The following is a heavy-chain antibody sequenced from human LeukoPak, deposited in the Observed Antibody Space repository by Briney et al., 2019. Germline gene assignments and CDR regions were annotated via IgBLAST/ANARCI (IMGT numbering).Heavy chain of an antibody. D-gene: IGHD5-18*01. CDR3: ARHLSGITGYTYGRGIDY. V-gene: IGHV3-7*01. Sequence: GGSLRLSCAASGFTFSSYWMSWVRQAPGKGLEWVANIRKDGSEKYYVDSVKGRFTISRDNAKTSLYLQMNSLRAEDTAVYYCARHLSGITGYTYGRGIDYWGQGTLVTVSS. J-gene: IGHJ4*02. CDR2: IRKDGSEK. CDR1: GFTFSSYW.